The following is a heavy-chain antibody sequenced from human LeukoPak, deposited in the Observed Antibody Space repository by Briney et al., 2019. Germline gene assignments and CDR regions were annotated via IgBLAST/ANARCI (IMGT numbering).Heavy chain of an antibody. CDR2: INHSGST. CDR1: GGSFSGYY. Sequence: SETLSLTCAVYGGSFSGYYWSWIRQPPGKGLEWIGEINHSGSTNYNPSLKSRVTISVDTSKNQFSLKLSSVTAADTAVYYCAGGRNRGYGNYCYYMDVWGKGTTVTVSS. V-gene: IGHV4-34*01. CDR3: AGGRNRGYGNYCYYMDV. D-gene: IGHD1-14*01. J-gene: IGHJ6*03.